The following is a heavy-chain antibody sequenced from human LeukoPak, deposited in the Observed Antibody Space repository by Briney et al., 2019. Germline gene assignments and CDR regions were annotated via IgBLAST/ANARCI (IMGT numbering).Heavy chain of an antibody. J-gene: IGHJ4*02. CDR1: GFTFSSYG. D-gene: IGHD6-13*01. Sequence: GGSLRLSCAASGFTFSSYGMHWVRQAPGKGLEWVAVIWYDGSNKYYADSVKGRFTISRDNSKNTLYLQMSSMRAEATAEYCCARGGYQQMVGQFDYWGQGTLVTVSS. V-gene: IGHV3-33*08. CDR2: IWYDGSNK. CDR3: ARGGYQQMVGQFDY.